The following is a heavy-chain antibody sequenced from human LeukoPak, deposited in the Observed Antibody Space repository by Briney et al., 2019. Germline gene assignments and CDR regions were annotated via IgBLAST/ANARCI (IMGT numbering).Heavy chain of an antibody. J-gene: IGHJ5*02. CDR3: AREVSKNKAAIPHHWFDP. D-gene: IGHD2-2*02. CDR2: IYYSESL. V-gene: IGHV4-31*03. CDR1: GGSISSCGYY. Sequence: LTLTCTVSGGSISSCGYYWSWIRRHPGKGLEWIRYIYYSESLYYNPSLKSRVIISVDPSKNQFSMKLSSVKAADTAVYYCAREVSKNKAAIPHHWFDPWGQGTLVTVSS.